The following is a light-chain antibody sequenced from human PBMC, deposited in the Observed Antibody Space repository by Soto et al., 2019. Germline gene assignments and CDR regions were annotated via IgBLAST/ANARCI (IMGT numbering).Light chain of an antibody. V-gene: IGLV1-44*01. CDR2: SNN. J-gene: IGLJ2*01. CDR1: SPNIGSNT. Sequence: QSVLTQPPSASGTPGQRVTISCSGSSPNIGSNTVNWYQQLPGTAPKLLIYSNNPRPSGVPDRFSGSKSGTSASLAISGLQSDDEADYYCAAWADSLNGRVFGGGTKVTVL. CDR3: AAWADSLNGRV.